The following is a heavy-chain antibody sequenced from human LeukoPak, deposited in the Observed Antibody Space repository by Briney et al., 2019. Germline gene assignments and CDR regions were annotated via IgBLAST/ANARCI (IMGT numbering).Heavy chain of an antibody. CDR2: INHSGST. V-gene: IGHV4-34*01. J-gene: IGHJ6*02. CDR1: GGSFSGYY. Sequence: RPSGTLSLTCAVYGGSFSGYYWSWIRQPPGKGLEWIGEINHSGSTNYNPSLKSRVTISVDTSKNQFSLKLSSVTAADTAVYYCARASRDIVVVPAASNYYYYGMDVWGQGTTVTVSS. CDR3: ARASRDIVVVPAASNYYYYGMDV. D-gene: IGHD2-2*01.